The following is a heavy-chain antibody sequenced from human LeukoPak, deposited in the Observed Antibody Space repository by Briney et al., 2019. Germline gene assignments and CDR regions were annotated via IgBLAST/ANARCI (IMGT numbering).Heavy chain of an antibody. D-gene: IGHD2-15*01. Sequence: PSETLSLTCTVSGGSISSGDYYWSWIRQPPGKGLEWIGYIYYSGSTYYNPSLKSRVTISVDTSKNQFSLKLSSVTAADTAVYYCARGRHCSGGSCYFLDYWGQGTLVTVSS. CDR3: ARGRHCSGGSCYFLDY. CDR2: IYYSGST. J-gene: IGHJ4*02. V-gene: IGHV4-30-4*01. CDR1: GGSISSGDYY.